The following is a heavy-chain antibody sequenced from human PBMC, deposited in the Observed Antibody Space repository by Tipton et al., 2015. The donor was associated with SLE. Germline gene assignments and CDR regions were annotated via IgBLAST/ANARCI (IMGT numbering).Heavy chain of an antibody. J-gene: IGHJ4*02. V-gene: IGHV4-59*01. D-gene: IGHD1-26*01. CDR3: ARDLSRGSFDY. CDR1: GSSISSYY. CDR2: IYYSGST. Sequence: TLSLTCTVSGSSISSYYWSWIRQPPGKGLEWIGYIYYSGSTNYNPSLKSRVTISVDTSKNQFSLKLSSVTAADTAVYYCARDLSRGSFDYWGQGTLVTVSS.